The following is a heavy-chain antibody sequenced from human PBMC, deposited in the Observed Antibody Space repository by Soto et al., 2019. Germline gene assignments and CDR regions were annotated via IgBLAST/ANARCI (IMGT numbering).Heavy chain of an antibody. CDR2: ISWNSGSI. CDR1: GFTFDDYA. D-gene: IGHD3-10*01. V-gene: IGHV3-9*01. J-gene: IGHJ3*02. Sequence: EVQLVESGGGLVQPGRSLRLSCAASGFTFDDYAMHWVRQAPGKGLEWVSGISWNSGSIGYADSVKGRFTISRDNAKNSLYLQMNSLRAEDTALYYCAKADYYGSGSYYNSAFDIWGQGTMVNVSS. CDR3: AKADYYGSGSYYNSAFDI.